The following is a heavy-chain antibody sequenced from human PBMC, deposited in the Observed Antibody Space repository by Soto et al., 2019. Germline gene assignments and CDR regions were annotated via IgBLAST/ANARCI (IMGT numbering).Heavy chain of an antibody. CDR3: ARMEYYDFWSGYPAHYYYGMDV. V-gene: IGHV1-18*01. CDR2: ISAYNGNT. D-gene: IGHD3-3*01. Sequence: ASVKVSCKTSGYTFTSYGISWVRQAPGQGLEWMGWISAYNGNTNYAQKLQGRVTMTTDTSTSTAYMELRSLRSDDTAVYYCARMEYYDFWSGYPAHYYYGMDVWGQGTTVTV. J-gene: IGHJ6*02. CDR1: GYTFTSYG.